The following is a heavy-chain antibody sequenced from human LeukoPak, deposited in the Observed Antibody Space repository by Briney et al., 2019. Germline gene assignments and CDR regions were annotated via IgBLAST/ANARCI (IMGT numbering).Heavy chain of an antibody. CDR1: GFPFSDFW. J-gene: IGHJ4*02. Sequence: PGGSLRLSCTAAGFPFSDFWMTWVRQAPGKGLEGVANIRKDGTETYYVDSVKGRFTVSRENAKNSLYLHMNSLRAADTAVYYCANQGSGGSSGFDYWGQGTLVTVSS. CDR2: IRKDGTET. CDR3: ANQGSGGSSGFDY. D-gene: IGHD2-15*01. V-gene: IGHV3-7*03.